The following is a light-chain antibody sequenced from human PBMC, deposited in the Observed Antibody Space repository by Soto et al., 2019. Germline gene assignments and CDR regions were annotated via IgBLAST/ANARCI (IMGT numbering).Light chain of an antibody. Sequence: VLTASQDSLSVCVGEGATINCKSSQNVLYSSNNKNYLAGYQQKQGHPPKLLIYWASTRESGVPDRFRGSGSGTDFTFTITSRQAEDVAFYYCQQHYSCKWTLCQGAKVDIK. CDR3: QQHYSCKWT. V-gene: IGKV4-1*01. J-gene: IGKJ1*01. CDR1: QNVLYSSNNKNY. CDR2: WAS.